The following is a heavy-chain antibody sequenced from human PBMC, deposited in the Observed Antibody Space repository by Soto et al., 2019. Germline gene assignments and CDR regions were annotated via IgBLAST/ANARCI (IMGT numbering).Heavy chain of an antibody. CDR3: ARGQEGVVATH. CDR1: GGSLSGYY. J-gene: IGHJ4*02. CDR2: IKDGGLT. D-gene: IGHD5-12*01. V-gene: IGHV4-34*01. Sequence: QVQLQQWGAGLLKPSETLSLTCVVYGGSLSGYYWSWIRQPPGKGLEWIGEIKDGGLTNYSPSLKRRATISVDRPKTQFSLKLHSVTAADTAVYYCARGQEGVVATHWDQGALVTVSS.